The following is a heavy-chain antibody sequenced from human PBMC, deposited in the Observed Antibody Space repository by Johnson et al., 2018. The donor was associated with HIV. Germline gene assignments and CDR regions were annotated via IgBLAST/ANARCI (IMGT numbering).Heavy chain of an antibody. J-gene: IGHJ3*02. D-gene: IGHD3-3*01. CDR2: TAGDT. Sequence: VQLVESGGGVVQPGRSLRLSCAASGFTFSSYPTAGDTYYPGSVKGRFTISRDNSKNTLYLQMNSLRAEDTAVYYCTKGRIFGVVMEAFDIWGQGTMVTVSS. CDR1: GFTFSSYP. V-gene: IGHV3-13*01. CDR3: TKGRIFGVVMEAFDI.